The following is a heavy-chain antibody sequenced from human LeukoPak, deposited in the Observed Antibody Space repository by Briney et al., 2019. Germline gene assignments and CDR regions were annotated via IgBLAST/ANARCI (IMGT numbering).Heavy chain of an antibody. D-gene: IGHD4-17*01. Sequence: SETLSLTCSVSGGSISDDGYYWSWIRQFPGKGLEWIGHIYYGGTTEYNPSLKSRITISRDTSKTQFSLQLNSVTVADTAVCYCARGGATVTDHWGQGTLVTVSS. J-gene: IGHJ5*02. CDR1: GGSISDDGYY. CDR3: ARGGATVTDH. V-gene: IGHV4-31*03. CDR2: IYYGGTT.